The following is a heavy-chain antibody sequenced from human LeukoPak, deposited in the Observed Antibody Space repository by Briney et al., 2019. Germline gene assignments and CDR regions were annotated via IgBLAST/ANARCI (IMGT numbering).Heavy chain of an antibody. V-gene: IGHV4-34*01. CDR3: ARGIYDFWSGYGNYYYGTDV. J-gene: IGHJ6*02. Sequence: PSETLSLTCAVYGGSFSGYYWSWIRQPPGKGLEWIGEINHSGSTNYNPSLKSRVTISVDTSKNQFSLKLSSVTAADTAVYYCARGIYDFWSGYGNYYYGTDVWGQGTTVTVSS. D-gene: IGHD3-3*01. CDR1: GGSFSGYY. CDR2: INHSGST.